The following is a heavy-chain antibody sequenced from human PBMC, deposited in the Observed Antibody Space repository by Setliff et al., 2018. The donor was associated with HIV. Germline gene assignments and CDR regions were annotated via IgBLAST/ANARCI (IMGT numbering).Heavy chain of an antibody. CDR1: GGSFTDIGGSFTDYY. CDR3: ARDTSGGY. Sequence: PSETLSLTCAVFGGSFTDIGGSFTDYYWIWIRQPPGKGLEWIGEINHSGSTKYNPSLKSRVTISVDTSKNQFSLKLSSVTAADTAVYCARDTSGGYWGQGTLVTVSS. J-gene: IGHJ4*02. V-gene: IGHV4-34*01. CDR2: INHSGST. D-gene: IGHD3-10*01.